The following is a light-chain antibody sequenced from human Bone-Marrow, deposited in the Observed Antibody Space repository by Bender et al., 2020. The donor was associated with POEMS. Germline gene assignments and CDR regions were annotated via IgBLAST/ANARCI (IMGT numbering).Light chain of an antibody. V-gene: IGLV2-11*01. CDR2: DVT. CDR3: CSYTGSNNLV. Sequence: QSALTQPRSVSGSPGQSVTISCTGTSSDVGAYNFVSWYQQHPGKAPKLMLYDVTERPSGVPDRFSGSKSGNTASLTISGLQAEDEADYYCCSYTGSNNLVFGGGTKLTVL. CDR1: SSDVGAYNF. J-gene: IGLJ2*01.